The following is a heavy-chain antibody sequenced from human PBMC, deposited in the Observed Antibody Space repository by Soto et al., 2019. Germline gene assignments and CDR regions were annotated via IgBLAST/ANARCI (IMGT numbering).Heavy chain of an antibody. V-gene: IGHV1-18*01. Sequence: QVHLVQSGAEVKKPGASVKVSCKGSGYAFTTYGITWVRQAPGQGLDRLGWISAHNSNTNYAQKLQGRVTVTRDTSTSTAYMELRSLRSDDTAVYYCARGRYGDYWGQGALVNVSS. D-gene: IGHD1-1*01. CDR3: ARGRYGDY. CDR1: GYAFTTYG. CDR2: ISAHNSNT. J-gene: IGHJ4*02.